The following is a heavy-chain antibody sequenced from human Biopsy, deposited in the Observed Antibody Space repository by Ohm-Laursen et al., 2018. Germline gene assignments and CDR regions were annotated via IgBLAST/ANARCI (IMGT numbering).Heavy chain of an antibody. CDR3: AADINVWNVNY. D-gene: IGHD1-1*01. CDR2: FAPENGKT. CDR1: GYTLTALS. V-gene: IGHV1-24*01. Sequence: SVKASCKVYGYTLTALSMHWVRQAPGRGIEWMGGFAPENGKTIYAQKFQGRITMTEDTSTDTAYMELSSLRSEDTAVYYCAADINVWNVNYWGQGTTVTVSS. J-gene: IGHJ4*02.